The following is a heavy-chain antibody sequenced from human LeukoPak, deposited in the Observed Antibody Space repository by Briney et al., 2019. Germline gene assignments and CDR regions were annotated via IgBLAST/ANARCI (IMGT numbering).Heavy chain of an antibody. Sequence: GGSLRLSCAASGFTFSDYYMSWIRQAPGKGLEWVSYISSSSGYTNYADSVKGRFTISRDNAKNSLYLQMNSLRAEDTAVYYCARDRRAVTTWGYFDYWGQGTLVTVSS. CDR1: GFTFSDYY. V-gene: IGHV3-11*05. D-gene: IGHD4-17*01. CDR3: ARDRRAVTTWGYFDY. J-gene: IGHJ4*02. CDR2: ISSSSGYT.